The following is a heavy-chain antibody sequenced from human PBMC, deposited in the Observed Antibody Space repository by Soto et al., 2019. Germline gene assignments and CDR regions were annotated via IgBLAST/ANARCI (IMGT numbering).Heavy chain of an antibody. CDR1: GYTFTSYG. J-gene: IGHJ5*02. CDR3: ARDSLLFMVRGVIIPLGP. CDR2: ISAYNGNT. D-gene: IGHD3-10*01. V-gene: IGHV1-18*01. Sequence: ASVKVSCKAPGYTFTSYGISWVRQAPGQGLEWMGWISAYNGNTNYAQKLQGRVTMTTDTSTSTAYMELRSLRSDDTAVYYCARDSLLFMVRGVIIPLGPWGQGTLVTVSS.